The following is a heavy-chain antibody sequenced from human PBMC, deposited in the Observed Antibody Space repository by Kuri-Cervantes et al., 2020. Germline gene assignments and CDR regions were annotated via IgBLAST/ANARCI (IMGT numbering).Heavy chain of an antibody. CDR1: GFTFSDYY. J-gene: IGHJ5*02. V-gene: IGHV3-11*01. CDR3: AKDPLAVASTGAWFDP. D-gene: IGHD6-19*01. Sequence: GGSLRLSCAASGFTFSDYYMSWIRQAPGKGLEWVSYISSSGSTIYYADSVKGRFTISRDNSRNTLYLQMNSLRAEDTALYYCAKDPLAVASTGAWFDPWGQGTLVTVSS. CDR2: ISSSGSTI.